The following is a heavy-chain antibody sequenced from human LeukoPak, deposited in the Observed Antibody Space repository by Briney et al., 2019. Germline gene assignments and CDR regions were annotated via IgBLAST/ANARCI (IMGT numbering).Heavy chain of an antibody. CDR1: GFTFSRYA. CDR2: ISYDGSNK. CDR3: ARAGGSYLDY. V-gene: IGHV3-30*04. D-gene: IGHD1-26*01. Sequence: GGSLRLSCAASGFTFSRYAMHWVRQAPGKGLEWVAVISYDGSNKYYADSVKGRFTISRDNSKNTLYLQMNSLRAEDTAVYYCARAGGSYLDYWGQGTLVTVSS. J-gene: IGHJ4*02.